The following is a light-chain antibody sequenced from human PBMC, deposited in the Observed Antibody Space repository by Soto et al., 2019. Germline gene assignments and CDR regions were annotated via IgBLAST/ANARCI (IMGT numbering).Light chain of an antibody. V-gene: IGLV1-47*01. Sequence: VLTQAPSASGTPGQRVTISCSGSSFNIGSNYVYWYQQLPGTAPKLVIFRNDQRPSGIPDRISGSKSGTSASLAISGLRSEDEADYYCSAWDDSLSGYVFGTGTKLTVL. CDR1: SFNIGSNY. CDR2: RND. CDR3: SAWDDSLSGYV. J-gene: IGLJ1*01.